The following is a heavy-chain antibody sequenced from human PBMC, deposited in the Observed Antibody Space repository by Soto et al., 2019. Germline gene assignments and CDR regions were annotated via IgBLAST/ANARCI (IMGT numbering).Heavy chain of an antibody. CDR2: ISSSSSYI. J-gene: IGHJ6*02. Sequence: EVQLVESGGGLVKPGGSLRLSCAASGFTFSSYSMNWVRQAPGKGLEWVSSISSSSSYIYYADSVKGRFTISRDNAKNSLYLQMNSLRAEDTGGYYGARDRKQWPWDVWGQGTTVTVSS. CDR1: GFTFSSYS. CDR3: ARDRKQWPWDV. V-gene: IGHV3-21*01. D-gene: IGHD6-19*01.